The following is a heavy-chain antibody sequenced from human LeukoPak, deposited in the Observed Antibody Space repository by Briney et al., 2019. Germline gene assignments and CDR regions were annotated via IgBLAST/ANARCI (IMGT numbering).Heavy chain of an antibody. CDR3: ARDLYSNYVVDYYYGMDV. D-gene: IGHD4-4*01. CDR1: GYTFTNYG. Sequence: ASVKVSCKASGYTFTNYGISWVRQAPGQGLEWMGWISAYNGNTNYAQKLQGRVTMTTDTSTSTAYMELRSLRSDDTAVYYCARDLYSNYVVDYYYGMDVWGQGTTVTVSS. CDR2: ISAYNGNT. J-gene: IGHJ6*02. V-gene: IGHV1-18*01.